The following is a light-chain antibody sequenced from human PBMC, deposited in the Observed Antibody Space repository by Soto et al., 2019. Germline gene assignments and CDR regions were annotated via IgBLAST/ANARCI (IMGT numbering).Light chain of an antibody. CDR3: QQSYSTLRT. Sequence: EIVLTQSPATLALSPGERATLSCRAGQSVSSYVAWYQQKPGQAPRLLIYDASNRATGIPSRFSGSGSGTDFTLTISSLQPEDFATYYCQQSYSTLRTFGQGTKVDI. CDR2: DAS. CDR1: QSVSSY. J-gene: IGKJ1*01. V-gene: IGKV3-11*01.